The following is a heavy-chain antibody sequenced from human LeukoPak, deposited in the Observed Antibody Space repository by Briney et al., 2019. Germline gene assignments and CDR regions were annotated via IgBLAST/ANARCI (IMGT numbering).Heavy chain of an antibody. CDR2: ISYDGSNK. CDR3: ARDLSAGGLTIFGVVGGAFDI. J-gene: IGHJ3*02. V-gene: IGHV3-30-3*01. D-gene: IGHD3-3*01. CDR1: GFTFSSYA. Sequence: PGGSLRLSCAASGFTFSSYAMHWVRQAPGKGLEWVAVISYDGSNKYYADSVKGRFTISRDNSKNTLYLQMNSLRAEDTAVYYCARDLSAGGLTIFGVVGGAFDIWGQGTMVTVSS.